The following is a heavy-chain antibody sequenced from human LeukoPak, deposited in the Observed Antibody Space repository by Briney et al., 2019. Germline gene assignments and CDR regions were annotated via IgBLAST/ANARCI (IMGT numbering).Heavy chain of an antibody. V-gene: IGHV2-5*01. D-gene: IGHD3-10*01. Sequence: SGPTLVKPTQTLTLTCTFSGFSLGTSGVGVGWIRQPPGKALEWLALIYWNDDKRYSPSLKSRLTITKDTSKNQVVLTMTNMDPVDTATYYCAYHTGYGSGSYSDNWFDPWGQGTLVTVSS. CDR1: GFSLGTSGVG. CDR2: IYWNDDK. CDR3: AYHTGYGSGSYSDNWFDP. J-gene: IGHJ5*02.